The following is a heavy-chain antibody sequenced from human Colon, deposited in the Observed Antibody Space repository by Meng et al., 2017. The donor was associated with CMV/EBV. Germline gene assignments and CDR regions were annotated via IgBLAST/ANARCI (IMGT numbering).Heavy chain of an antibody. CDR2: INSDGSMT. V-gene: IGHV3-74*01. CDR1: GFTFSSYW. CDR3: TRDSEPSGNGGWSLVGAFDV. J-gene: IGHJ3*01. Sequence: GGSLRLSCAASGFTFSSYWMSWVRQAPGKGLVWVARINSDGSMTSYTDAVKGRSNISRDNAKNSLFLQINSLTSDDTGVYFCTRDSEPSGNGGWSLVGAFDVWGQGTTVTVSS. D-gene: IGHD6-19*01.